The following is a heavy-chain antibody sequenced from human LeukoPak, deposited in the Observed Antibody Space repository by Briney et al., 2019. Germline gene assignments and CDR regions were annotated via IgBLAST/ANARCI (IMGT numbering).Heavy chain of an antibody. J-gene: IGHJ4*02. CDR1: GFSFSTYS. V-gene: IGHV3-21*06. CDR3: ARWYSSGWYSDY. CDR2: VSGTSEYI. D-gene: IGHD6-19*01. Sequence: GGSLRLSCAAPGFSFSTYSMIWVRQAPGKGLEWVSSVSGTSEYIYYADSVRGRFTISRDNAKNTVYLQMNSLRAEDTAVYYCARWYSSGWYSDYWGQGTLVTVSS.